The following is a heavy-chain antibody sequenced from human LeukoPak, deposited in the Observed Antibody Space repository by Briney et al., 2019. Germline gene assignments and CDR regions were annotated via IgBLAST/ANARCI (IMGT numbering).Heavy chain of an antibody. CDR1: GFTFGSYS. Sequence: GGSLRLSCAASGFTFGSYSMNWVRQAPGKGLEWVSSISSSSSYIYYADSVKGRFTISRDNAKNSLYLQMNSLRAEDTAVYYCARDTYGSGSYSGYWGQGTLVTVSS. CDR3: ARDTYGSGSYSGY. V-gene: IGHV3-21*01. CDR2: ISSSSSYI. J-gene: IGHJ4*02. D-gene: IGHD3-10*01.